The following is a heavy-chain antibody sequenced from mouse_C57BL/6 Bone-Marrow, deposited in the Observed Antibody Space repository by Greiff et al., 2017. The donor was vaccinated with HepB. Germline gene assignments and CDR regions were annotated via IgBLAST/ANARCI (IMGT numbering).Heavy chain of an antibody. CDR2: IDPSDSYT. CDR3: ARSNPYYSNYTWFAY. CDR1: GYTFTSYW. J-gene: IGHJ3*01. D-gene: IGHD2-5*01. Sequence: VQLQQPGAELVMPGASVKLSCKASGYTFTSYWMPWVKQRPGQGLEWIGEIDPSDSYTNYNQKFKGKSTLTVDKSSSTAYMQLSSLTSEDSAVYYCARSNPYYSNYTWFAYWGQGTLVTVSA. V-gene: IGHV1-69*01.